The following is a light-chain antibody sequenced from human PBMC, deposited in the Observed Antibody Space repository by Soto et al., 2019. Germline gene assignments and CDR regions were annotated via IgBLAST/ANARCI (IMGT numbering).Light chain of an antibody. CDR3: VVWDDNVDGPV. Sequence: QSALIQPPSVSGSPGQSVTISCTGTSSDVGSYDYVSWYQQHPGTVPKPMIYNVNTQPSGVPDRFSGSKSGASASLAISGLRSEDEADYYCVVWDDNVDGPVFGGGTKLTVL. CDR2: NVN. CDR1: SSDVGSYDY. V-gene: IGLV2-11*01. J-gene: IGLJ3*02.